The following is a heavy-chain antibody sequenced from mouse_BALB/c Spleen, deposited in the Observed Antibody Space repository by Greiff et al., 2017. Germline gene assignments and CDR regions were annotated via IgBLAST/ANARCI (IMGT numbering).Heavy chain of an antibody. CDR1: GFSLTGYG. CDR2: IWGDGST. Sequence: VQVVESGPGLVAPSQSLSITCTVSGFSLTGYGVNWVRQPPGKGLEWLGMIWGDGSTDYNSALKSRLSISKDNSKSQVFLKMNSLQTDDTARYYCARENWDGGFAYWGQGTLVTVSA. CDR3: ARENWDGGFAY. J-gene: IGHJ3*01. V-gene: IGHV2-6-7*01. D-gene: IGHD4-1*01.